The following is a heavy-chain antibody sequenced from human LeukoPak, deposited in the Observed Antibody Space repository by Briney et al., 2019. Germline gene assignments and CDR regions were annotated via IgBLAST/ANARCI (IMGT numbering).Heavy chain of an antibody. J-gene: IGHJ5*02. CDR1: GGTFSSYA. D-gene: IGHD5-18*01. V-gene: IGHV1-69*04. CDR2: IIPILGLA. CDR3: ARSTGGYSYGYYLS. Sequence: ASVKVSCKASGGTFSSYAISWVRQAPGQGLEWMGRIIPILGLANYAQKFQGRVTITADKSTSTAYMELSSLRSEDTAVYYCARSTGGYSYGYYLSWGQGTLVTVSS.